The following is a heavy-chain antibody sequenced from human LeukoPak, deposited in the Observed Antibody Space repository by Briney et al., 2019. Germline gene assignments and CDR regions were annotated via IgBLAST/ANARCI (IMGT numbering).Heavy chain of an antibody. J-gene: IGHJ4*02. V-gene: IGHV3-30*02. CDR1: GFTFSSYG. Sequence: PGGSLRLSCAASGFTFSSYGMHWVRQAPGKGLEWVAFIRYDGSNKYYTDSVKGRFTISRDNSKNTLYLQMNSLRAEDTAVYYCARALTYSSGWYEGYYFDYWGQGTLVTVSS. CDR3: ARALTYSSGWYEGYYFDY. CDR2: IRYDGSNK. D-gene: IGHD6-19*01.